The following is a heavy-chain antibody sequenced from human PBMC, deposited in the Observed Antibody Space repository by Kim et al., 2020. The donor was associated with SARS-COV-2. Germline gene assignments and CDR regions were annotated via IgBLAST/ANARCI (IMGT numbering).Heavy chain of an antibody. Sequence: SETLSLTCAVYGGSFSGYYWSWIRQPPGKGLEWIGEINHSGSTNYNPSLKSRVTISVDTSKNQFSLKLSSVTAADTAVYYCARGSRWRAPYNWFDPWGQGTLVTVSS. D-gene: IGHD2-15*01. CDR1: GGSFSGYY. CDR3: ARGSRWRAPYNWFDP. CDR2: INHSGST. V-gene: IGHV4-34*01. J-gene: IGHJ5*02.